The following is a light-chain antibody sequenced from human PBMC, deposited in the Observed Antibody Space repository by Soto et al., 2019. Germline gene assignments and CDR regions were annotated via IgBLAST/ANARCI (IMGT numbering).Light chain of an antibody. CDR3: QQYNNWPRGT. V-gene: IGKV3-15*01. CDR1: QSVSSN. CDR2: GAS. Sequence: EIVMMQSPATLSVSPGERATLSCRASQSVSSNLAWYQQKPGQAPRLLIYGASTRATGIPARFSGSGSGTEFTLTISSLQSEDFAVYYCQQYNNWPRGTFGPGTKVDIK. J-gene: IGKJ3*01.